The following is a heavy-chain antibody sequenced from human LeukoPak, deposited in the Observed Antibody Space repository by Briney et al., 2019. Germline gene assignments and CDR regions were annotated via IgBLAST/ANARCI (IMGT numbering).Heavy chain of an antibody. D-gene: IGHD2-2*01. CDR2: IKTDGSIT. J-gene: IGHJ4*01. V-gene: IGHV3-74*01. Sequence: GGSLRLSCAASGFPFSSYWMHWVRQAPGKGLVWVSRIKTDGSITSYADSVKGRFTISRDNAKSTLSLQMNSLRAEDTAIYYCVRDNAYSFDYWGQGTLVTVSS. CDR1: GFPFSSYW. CDR3: VRDNAYSFDY.